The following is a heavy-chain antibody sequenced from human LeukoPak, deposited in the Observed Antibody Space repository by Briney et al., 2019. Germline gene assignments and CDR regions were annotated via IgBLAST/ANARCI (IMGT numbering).Heavy chain of an antibody. Sequence: SETLSLTCAVSGGSLISTTYYWGWIRQPPGKGLEWIGSIYYSGSTYYNPSLKSRVTVSVDMAKNQFSLQLSSVTAADTAVYYCARAPRTGAWDMITFGGVIVHGDAFDFWGQGTMVTVSS. CDR3: ARAPRTGAWDMITFGGVIVHGDAFDF. CDR1: GGSLISTTYY. J-gene: IGHJ3*01. CDR2: IYYSGST. D-gene: IGHD3-16*02. V-gene: IGHV4-39*07.